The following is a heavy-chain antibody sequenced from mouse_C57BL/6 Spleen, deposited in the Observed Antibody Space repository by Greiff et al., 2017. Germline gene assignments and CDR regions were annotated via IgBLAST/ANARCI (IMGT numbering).Heavy chain of an antibody. Sequence: EVKVEESGGGLVQPGGSMKLSCAASGFTFSDAWMDWVRQSPEKGLEWVAEIRNKANNHATYYAESVKGRFTISRDDSKSSVYLQMNSLRAEDTGIYYCTRGYYGNYFAWFAYWGQGTLVTVSA. CDR1: GFTFSDAW. J-gene: IGHJ3*01. D-gene: IGHD2-1*01. V-gene: IGHV6-6*01. CDR3: TRGYYGNYFAWFAY. CDR2: IRNKANNHAT.